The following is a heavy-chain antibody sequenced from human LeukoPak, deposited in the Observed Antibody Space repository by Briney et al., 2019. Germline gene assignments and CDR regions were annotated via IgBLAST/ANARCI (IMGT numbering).Heavy chain of an antibody. CDR1: GGSFSGYY. Sequence: SETLSLTCAVYGGSFSGYYWSWIRQPPGKGLEWIGEINHSGSTNYNPSLKSRVTISVDTSKNQFSLKLSSVTAADTAVYYCARDDSSGYYYDYWGQGTLVTVSS. CDR3: ARDDSSGYYYDY. D-gene: IGHD3-22*01. V-gene: IGHV4-34*01. J-gene: IGHJ4*02. CDR2: INHSGST.